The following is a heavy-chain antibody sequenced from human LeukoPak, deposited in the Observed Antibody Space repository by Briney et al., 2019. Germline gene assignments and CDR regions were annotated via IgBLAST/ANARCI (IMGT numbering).Heavy chain of an antibody. V-gene: IGHV3-23*01. Sequence: GGSLRLSCVVSGFSFGSYPMSWVRQAPGKGLEWVSVISETGGVTHYADSMKGRFTTSRDNSKNTLFLQMNSLRAEDTAIYYCAKYGPQDSGSSHFDYWGQGALVTVSS. D-gene: IGHD1-26*01. J-gene: IGHJ4*02. CDR3: AKYGPQDSGSSHFDY. CDR1: GFSFGSYP. CDR2: ISETGGVT.